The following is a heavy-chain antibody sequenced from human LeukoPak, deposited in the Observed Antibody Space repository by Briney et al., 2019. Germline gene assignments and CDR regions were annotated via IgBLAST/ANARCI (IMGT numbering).Heavy chain of an antibody. Sequence: ASVKVSCKASGYTFTNYAMNWVRQAPGQGLEWMGWIHPSTGNPTYAQGFTGRFVFSLDASVSTTYLQISSLKAEDTAVYYCARAYQRLGELSLPDYWGQGTLVTVSS. CDR2: IHPSTGNP. CDR3: ARAYQRLGELSLPDY. CDR1: GYTFTNYA. D-gene: IGHD3-16*02. V-gene: IGHV7-4-1*02. J-gene: IGHJ4*02.